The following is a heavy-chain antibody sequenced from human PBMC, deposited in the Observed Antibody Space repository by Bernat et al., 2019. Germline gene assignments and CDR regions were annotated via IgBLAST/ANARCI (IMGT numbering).Heavy chain of an antibody. CDR3: ARHKLGPRPFDY. CDR1: GGSISSYY. D-gene: IGHD1-26*01. Sequence: QVQLQESGPGLVKPSETLSLTCTVSGGSISSYYWSWIRQPPGKGLEWIGYIYYSGSTNYNPSLKSRVTISVDTSKNQFSLKLSSVTAADTAVYYCARHKLGPRPFDYWGQGTLVTVSS. J-gene: IGHJ4*02. CDR2: IYYSGST. V-gene: IGHV4-59*08.